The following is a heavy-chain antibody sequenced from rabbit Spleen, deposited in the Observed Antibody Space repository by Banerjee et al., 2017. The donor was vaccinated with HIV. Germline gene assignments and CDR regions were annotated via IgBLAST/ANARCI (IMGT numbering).Heavy chain of an antibody. CDR3: ARGDANAGNGHTL. CDR1: GFSFSSGYY. Sequence: QEQLVESGGGLVQPEGPLTLTCTASGFSFSSGYYMCWVRQAPGKGLEWIACIGVVSTNTYYATWAKGQFTISKTSSTTVTLQRTSLTEADTATYFCARGDANAGNGHTLWGQGTLVTVS. J-gene: IGHJ3*01. V-gene: IGHV1S45*01. CDR2: IGVVSTNT. D-gene: IGHD4-2*01.